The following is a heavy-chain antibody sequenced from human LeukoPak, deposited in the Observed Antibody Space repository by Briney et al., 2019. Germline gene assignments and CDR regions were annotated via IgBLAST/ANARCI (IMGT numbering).Heavy chain of an antibody. D-gene: IGHD3-16*02. CDR1: GFTFSSFA. CDR2: ISGSGEST. Sequence: GGSLRLSCATSGFTFSSFAMSWVRQAPGKGLEWVSSISGSGESTYYADYVKGRFTVSRDNSRNTLNLQLNSLRAEDTAVYYCAKDAIGQYRPYYFDCWGRGTLVTVSS. J-gene: IGHJ4*02. V-gene: IGHV3-23*01. CDR3: AKDAIGQYRPYYFDC.